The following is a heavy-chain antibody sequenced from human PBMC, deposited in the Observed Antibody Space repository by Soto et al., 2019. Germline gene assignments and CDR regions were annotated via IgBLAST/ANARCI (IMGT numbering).Heavy chain of an antibody. CDR2: IYHSGST. D-gene: IGHD6-13*01. J-gene: IGHJ4*02. CDR1: GGSISSSNW. CDR3: ARALAAAGRGFYYFDY. V-gene: IGHV4-4*02. Sequence: SETLSLTCAVSGGSISSSNWWSWVRQPPGKGLEWIGEIYHSGSTNYNPSLKSRVTISVDKSKNQFSLKLSSVTAADTAVYYCARALAAAGRGFYYFDYWGQGTLVTVS.